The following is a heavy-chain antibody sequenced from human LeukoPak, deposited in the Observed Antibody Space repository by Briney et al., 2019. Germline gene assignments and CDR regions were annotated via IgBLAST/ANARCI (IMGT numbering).Heavy chain of an antibody. Sequence: GGSLRLSCAASGFTFSSYEMNWVRQAPGKGLEWVSYISSSGSTRYYADSVKGRFTISRDNAKNSLYLQMYSLRVEDTAVYYCARVYRSTTVVTVDYWGQGTLVTVSS. CDR3: ARVYRSTTVVTVDY. CDR1: GFTFSSYE. D-gene: IGHD4-23*01. V-gene: IGHV3-48*03. CDR2: ISSSGSTR. J-gene: IGHJ4*02.